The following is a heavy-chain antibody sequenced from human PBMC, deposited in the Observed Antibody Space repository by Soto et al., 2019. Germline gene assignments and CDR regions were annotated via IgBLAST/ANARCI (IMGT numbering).Heavy chain of an antibody. Sequence: GGSLRLSCAASGFTFSSYAMSWVRQAPGKGLEWVSAIGGSGGSTYYADSVKGRFTISRDNSKNTLYLQMNSLRAEDTAVYYCSTFPMTMIVVVIPEERDYWGQGTLVTVSS. CDR3: STFPMTMIVVVIPEERDY. J-gene: IGHJ4*02. CDR1: GFTFSSYA. D-gene: IGHD3-22*01. V-gene: IGHV3-23*01. CDR2: IGGSGGST.